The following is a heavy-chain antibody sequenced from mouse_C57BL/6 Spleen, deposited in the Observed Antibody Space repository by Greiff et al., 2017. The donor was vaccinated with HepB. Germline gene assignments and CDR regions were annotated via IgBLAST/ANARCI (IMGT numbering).Heavy chain of an antibody. V-gene: IGHV2-2*01. CDR1: GFSLTSYG. CDR3: ARNYWDQYFDV. D-gene: IGHD4-1*01. J-gene: IGHJ1*03. Sequence: QVQLQQSGPGLVQPSQSLSITCTVSGFSLTSYGVHWVRQSPGKGLEWLGVIWSGGSTDYNAAFISRLSISKDNSKCQVFFKMNSLQADDTAIYYCARNYWDQYFDVWGTGTTVTVSS. CDR2: IWSGGST.